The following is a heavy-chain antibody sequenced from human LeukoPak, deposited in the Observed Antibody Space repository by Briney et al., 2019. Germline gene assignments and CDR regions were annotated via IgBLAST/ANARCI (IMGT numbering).Heavy chain of an antibody. Sequence: SHTLALTCAISGDSVSSNSAAWNWIRQSPSRGLEWLGRTYYRSKWYNDYAVSVKSRIIINPDTSKNQFSLQLSSVTPEDTAVYYCARGGMPIFDYWGQGTLVTVSS. V-gene: IGHV6-1*01. CDR1: GDSVSSNSAA. CDR2: TYYRSKWYN. J-gene: IGHJ4*02. D-gene: IGHD1-1*01. CDR3: ARGGMPIFDY.